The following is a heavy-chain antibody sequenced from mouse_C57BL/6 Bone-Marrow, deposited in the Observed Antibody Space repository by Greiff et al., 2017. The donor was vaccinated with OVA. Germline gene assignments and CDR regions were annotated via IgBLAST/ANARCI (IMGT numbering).Heavy chain of an antibody. J-gene: IGHJ4*01. V-gene: IGHV1-64*01. Sequence: VQLQQSGAELVKPGASVKLSCKASGYTFTSYWMHWVKQRPGQGLEWIGMIHPNSGSTNYNEKFKSKATLTVDKSSSTAYMQLSSLTSEDSAVYYCAPTTVAPYAMDYWGQGTSVTVSS. CDR3: APTTVAPYAMDY. CDR1: GYTFTSYW. CDR2: IHPNSGST. D-gene: IGHD1-1*01.